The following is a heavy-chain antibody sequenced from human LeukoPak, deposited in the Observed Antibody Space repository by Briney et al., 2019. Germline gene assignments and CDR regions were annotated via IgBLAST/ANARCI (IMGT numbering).Heavy chain of an antibody. CDR3: ARGPNFHTAMATEYYDMDV. J-gene: IGHJ6*02. V-gene: IGHV4-34*01. D-gene: IGHD5-18*01. CDR1: GGSFRGYY. CDR2: INHSGST. Sequence: SETLSLTCAVYGGSFRGYYWNWIRQPPGKGLEWIGEINHSGSTNYNPSLKSRVTISVDTSKNQFSLKLSSVTAADTAVYYCARGPNFHTAMATEYYDMDVWGQGTTVTVSS.